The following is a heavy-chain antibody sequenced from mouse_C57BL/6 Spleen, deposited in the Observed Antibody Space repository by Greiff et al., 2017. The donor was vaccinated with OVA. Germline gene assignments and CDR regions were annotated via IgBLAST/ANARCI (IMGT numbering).Heavy chain of an antibody. D-gene: IGHD2-2*01. CDR3: AKNDGYDGYYAMDY. V-gene: IGHV2-5*01. J-gene: IGHJ4*01. Sequence: QVQLQQSGPGLVQPSQSLSITCTVSGFSLTSYGVHWVRQSPGKGLEWLGVIWRGGSTDYNAAFMSRLSITKDNSKSQVFFKMNSLQADDTAIYYCAKNDGYDGYYAMDYWGQGTSVTVSS. CDR2: IWRGGST. CDR1: GFSLTSYG.